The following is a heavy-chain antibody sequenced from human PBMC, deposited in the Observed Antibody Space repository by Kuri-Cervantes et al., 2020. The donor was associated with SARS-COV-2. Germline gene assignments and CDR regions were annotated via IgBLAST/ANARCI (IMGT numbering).Heavy chain of an antibody. CDR3: ASQEGSGWYPASFQH. CDR2: IIPIFGTA. CDR1: GGTFSSYA. D-gene: IGHD6-19*01. J-gene: IGHJ1*01. Sequence: SVKVSCKASGGTFSSYAISWVRQAPGQRLEWMGRIIPIFGTANYAQKFQGRVTITADESTSTAYMELSSLRSEDTAVYYCASQEGSGWYPASFQHWGQGTLVTVSS. V-gene: IGHV1-69*13.